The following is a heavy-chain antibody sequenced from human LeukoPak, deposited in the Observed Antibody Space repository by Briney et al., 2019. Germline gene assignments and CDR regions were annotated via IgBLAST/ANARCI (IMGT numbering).Heavy chain of an antibody. Sequence: EPGGSLRLSCAASGFTFSSYGMNWVRQAPGKGLEWVSFISSSGSTIYYADSVKGRFTISRDNAKNSLYLQMNSLRAEDTAVYYCARVGPEVRGVITQIFDYWGQGTLVTVSS. V-gene: IGHV3-48*03. CDR3: ARVGPEVRGVITQIFDY. D-gene: IGHD3-10*01. J-gene: IGHJ4*02. CDR1: GFTFSSYG. CDR2: ISSSGSTI.